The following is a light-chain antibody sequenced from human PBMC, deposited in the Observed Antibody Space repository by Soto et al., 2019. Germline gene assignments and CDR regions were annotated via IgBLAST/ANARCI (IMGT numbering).Light chain of an antibody. J-gene: IGLJ2*01. CDR2: EVS. CDR1: SSDVGGYNY. V-gene: IGLV2-14*01. CDR3: SSYTPSSTLYVV. Sequence: QSALTQPASVSGSPGQSITISCTGTSSDVGGYNYVSWYQQHPGKAPKLMIYEVSNRPSGVSNRFSGSKSGNTASLTISGLQAEDEANYYCSSYTPSSTLYVVFGGGTTVTVL.